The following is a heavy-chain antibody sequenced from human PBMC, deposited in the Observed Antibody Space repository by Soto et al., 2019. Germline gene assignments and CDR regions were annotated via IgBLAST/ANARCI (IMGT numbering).Heavy chain of an antibody. CDR2: TSYDGSNK. J-gene: IGHJ4*02. Sequence: GGSLRLSCAASGFTFSSYAMHWVRQAPGKGLEWVAVTSYDGSNKYYADSVKGRFTISRDNSKNTLYLQMNSLRAEDTAVYYCHGRAARLGRMDFDYWGQGTLVTVSS. CDR3: HGRAARLGRMDFDY. D-gene: IGHD6-6*01. CDR1: GFTFSSYA. V-gene: IGHV3-30-3*01.